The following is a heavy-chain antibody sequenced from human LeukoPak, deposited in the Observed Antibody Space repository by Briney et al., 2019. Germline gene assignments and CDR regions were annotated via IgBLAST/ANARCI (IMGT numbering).Heavy chain of an antibody. CDR1: GGSISSSDYY. CDR2: IYYNGNT. J-gene: IGHJ4*02. D-gene: IGHD4-23*01. V-gene: IGHV4-39*01. Sequence: PSETRSPTCTVSGGSISSSDYYWGWIRQPPGERLEWIGTIYYNGNTYYNPSLQSRVIISVDTSKNQFSLKLTSVTAPDTAVYYCARTVGTHRFDYWGQGIPVTVSS. CDR3: ARTVGTHRFDY.